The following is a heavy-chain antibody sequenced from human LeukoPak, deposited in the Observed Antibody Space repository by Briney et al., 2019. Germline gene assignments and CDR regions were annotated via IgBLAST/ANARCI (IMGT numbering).Heavy chain of an antibody. Sequence: PSQTLSLTCAVSGASISSDGYSWSWIRQPPGKGLECIGYIYSSGSTYYNPSLKSRVTISVDTSRNQFSLKLSSVTAADTAVYYCARGLWFGDENPPYFDYWGQGILVTVSS. CDR3: ARGLWFGDENPPYFDY. D-gene: IGHD3-10*01. CDR1: GASISSDGYS. V-gene: IGHV4-30-4*07. CDR2: IYSSGST. J-gene: IGHJ4*02.